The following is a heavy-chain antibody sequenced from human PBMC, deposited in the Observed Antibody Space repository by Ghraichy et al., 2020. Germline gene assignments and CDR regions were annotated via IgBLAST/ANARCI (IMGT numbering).Heavy chain of an antibody. J-gene: IGHJ4*02. CDR2: IKGDGTER. CDR1: GFTFSTYW. Sequence: GESLNISCEASGFTFSTYWVTWVRQAPGRGLEWLANIKGDGTERYYADSLKGRFTISRDNAKNSLFLQMDSLRAEDTAVYYCARDSRDRPAVGTFDYWGQGTLVTVSS. CDR3: ARDSRDRPAVGTFDY. D-gene: IGHD6-13*01. V-gene: IGHV3-7*03.